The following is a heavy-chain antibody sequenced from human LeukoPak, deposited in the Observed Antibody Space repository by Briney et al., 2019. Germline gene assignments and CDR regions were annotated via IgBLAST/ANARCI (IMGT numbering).Heavy chain of an antibody. V-gene: IGHV1-69*13. D-gene: IGHD3-3*01. CDR3: ATDKYDFWSGYYHY. CDR2: IIPIFGTA. Sequence: ASVKVSCKASGGTFSSYAISWVRQAPGQGLEWMGGIIPIFGTANYAQKFQGRVTITADESTSTAYMELSSLRSEDTAVYYCATDKYDFWSGYYHYWGQGTLVTVSS. J-gene: IGHJ4*02. CDR1: GGTFSSYA.